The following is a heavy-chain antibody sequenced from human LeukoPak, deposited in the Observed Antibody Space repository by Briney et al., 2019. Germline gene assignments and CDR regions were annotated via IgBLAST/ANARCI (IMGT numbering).Heavy chain of an antibody. D-gene: IGHD3-16*02. CDR3: AANYDYVWGSYRYSDY. V-gene: IGHV3-21*01. Sequence: GGSLRLSCAASGFSFSSYTMNWVRQAPGKGLEWVSSISSRSTYIYYADSLKGRFTISRDNAKNSLYLQMNSLRAEDTAVYYCAANYDYVWGSYRYSDYWGQGTLVTVSS. J-gene: IGHJ4*02. CDR2: ISSRSTYI. CDR1: GFSFSSYT.